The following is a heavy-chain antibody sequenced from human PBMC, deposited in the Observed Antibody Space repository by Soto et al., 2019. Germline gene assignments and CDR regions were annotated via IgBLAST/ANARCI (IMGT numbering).Heavy chain of an antibody. V-gene: IGHV3-33*01. CDR1: GFTFGDYG. D-gene: IGHD5-18*01. J-gene: IGHJ4*02. CDR3: ARDVTPGYSYAQDH. CDR2: IWYVGLHK. Sequence: QVQLVESGGGVVQPGGSLRVSCAASGFTFGDYGMHWVRQAPGKGLEWVAIIWYVGLHKYYGEAVKGRFTISRDNVKNTLDLEMNSLRAEDSALYYCARDVTPGYSYAQDHWGQGTLVSVSS.